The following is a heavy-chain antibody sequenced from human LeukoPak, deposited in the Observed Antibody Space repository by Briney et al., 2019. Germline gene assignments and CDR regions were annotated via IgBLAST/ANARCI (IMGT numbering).Heavy chain of an antibody. Sequence: GGSLRLSCAASGFTFSSYSMNWVRQAPGKGLEWVSSISSSSSYIHYADSVKGRFTISRDNAKNSLYLQMNSLRAEDTAVYYCARDHPLRYCSSTSCYTDLYYYGMDVWGQGTTVTVSS. D-gene: IGHD2-2*02. J-gene: IGHJ6*02. CDR1: GFTFSSYS. V-gene: IGHV3-21*01. CDR2: ISSSSSYI. CDR3: ARDHPLRYCSSTSCYTDLYYYGMDV.